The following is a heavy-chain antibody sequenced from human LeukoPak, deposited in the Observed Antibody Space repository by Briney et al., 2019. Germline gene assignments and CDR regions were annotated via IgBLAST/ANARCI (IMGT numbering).Heavy chain of an antibody. CDR1: GYTFTSYA. Sequence: ASVKVSCKASGYTFTSYAMHWVRQAPGQRLEWMGWINAGNGNTKYSQKFQGRVTITRDTSASTAYMELSSLRSEDTAVYYCARAYGDYDAFDIWGQGTMVTVPS. D-gene: IGHD4-17*01. CDR2: INAGNGNT. V-gene: IGHV1-3*01. CDR3: ARAYGDYDAFDI. J-gene: IGHJ3*02.